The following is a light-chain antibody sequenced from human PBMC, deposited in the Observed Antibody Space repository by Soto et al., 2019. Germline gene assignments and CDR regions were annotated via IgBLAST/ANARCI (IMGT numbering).Light chain of an antibody. CDR2: AAS. Sequence: DIHLTQSPSFLSASIGDRVTITFRASQGISSYLAWYQQKPGKAPKLLIYAASTLQSGVPSRFSGSGSGTEFTLTISSLQPEDFATYYCQQLNSYPLTFGQGTRLEIK. CDR3: QQLNSYPLT. V-gene: IGKV1-9*01. J-gene: IGKJ5*01. CDR1: QGISSY.